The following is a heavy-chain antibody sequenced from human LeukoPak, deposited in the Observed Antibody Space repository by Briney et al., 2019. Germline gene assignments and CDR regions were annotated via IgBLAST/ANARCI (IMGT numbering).Heavy chain of an antibody. Sequence: SETLSLTCVVSGVSISSSNWWSWVRQPPEKGLEWIGEIYHSGNTNYNPSLKSRVTISVDKSKNQFSLKLSSVTAADTAVYYCGRYDVGWYYFDYWGQGTLVTVSS. V-gene: IGHV4-4*02. CDR3: GRYDVGWYYFDY. J-gene: IGHJ4*02. CDR2: IYHSGNT. D-gene: IGHD6-19*01. CDR1: GVSISSSNW.